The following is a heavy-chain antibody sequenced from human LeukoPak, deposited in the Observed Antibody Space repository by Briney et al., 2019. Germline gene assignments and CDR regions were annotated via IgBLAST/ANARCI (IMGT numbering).Heavy chain of an antibody. CDR3: TRHGVGYWSSTSCYQAVGGEYYYYMDG. CDR2: IRSKANSYAT. CDR1: GFTFSGSA. Sequence: GGSLKLSCAASGFTFSGSAMHWVRQASGKGLEWVGRIRSKANSYATAYAASVKGRFTISRDDSKNTAYLQMNSLKTEDTAVYYCTRHGVGYWSSTSCYQAVGGEYYYYMDGWGKGTTVTVSS. J-gene: IGHJ6*03. D-gene: IGHD2-2*03. V-gene: IGHV3-73*01.